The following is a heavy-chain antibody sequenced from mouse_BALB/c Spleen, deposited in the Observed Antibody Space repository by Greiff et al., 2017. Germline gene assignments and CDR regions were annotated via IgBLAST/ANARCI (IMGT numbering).Heavy chain of an antibody. CDR1: GFSLTSYG. Sequence: QVQLKESGPGLVQPSQSLSITCTVSGFSLTSYGVHWVRQSPGKGLEWLGVIWSGGSTDYNAAFISRLSISKDNSKSQVFFKMNSLQANDTAIYYCARGTTMIYYAMDYWGQGTSVTVSS. V-gene: IGHV2-2*02. CDR3: ARGTTMIYYAMDY. CDR2: IWSGGST. D-gene: IGHD2-4*01. J-gene: IGHJ4*01.